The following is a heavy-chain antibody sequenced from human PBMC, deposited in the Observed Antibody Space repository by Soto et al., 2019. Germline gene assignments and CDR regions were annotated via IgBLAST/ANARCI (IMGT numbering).Heavy chain of an antibody. J-gene: IGHJ4*02. CDR2: VSFAGRVT. CDR1: GFTCNSLS. D-gene: IGHD3-10*01. Sequence: QVQLVESAGGMVQAGTSLRLSCTGSGFTCNSLSLHWVRQGPDKGLDWVAVVSFAGRVTYYGDSVKGRFTVSRDNAKNTISLQAHSLRAADTAINYWAREPYNDSQDFDYWGQGTLVTVSS. CDR3: AREPYNDSQDFDY. V-gene: IGHV3-30*04.